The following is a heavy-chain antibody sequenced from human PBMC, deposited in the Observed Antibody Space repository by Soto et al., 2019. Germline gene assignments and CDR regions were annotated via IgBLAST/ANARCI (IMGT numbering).Heavy chain of an antibody. V-gene: IGHV3-33*08. Sequence: GPLRLPGAASGLHLSSYGMHWVRQAPGKGLEVVAVICYDGSDKYYADSVKGRVTISRDNSKKTLYLQMNSLRAEDTAVYYCALSWYSYYFDLWGQGTLVTVSS. CDR3: ALSWYSYYFDL. D-gene: IGHD1-1*01. CDR2: ICYDGSDK. CDR1: GLHLSSYG. J-gene: IGHJ4*02.